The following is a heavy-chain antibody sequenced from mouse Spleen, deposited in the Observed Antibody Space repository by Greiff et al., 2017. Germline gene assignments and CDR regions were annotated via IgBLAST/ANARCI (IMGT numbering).Heavy chain of an antibody. CDR2: ISSGGSYT. CDR1: GFTFSSYA. Sequence: EVKLQESGGGLVKPGGSLKLSCAASGFTFSSYAMSWVRQTPEKRLEWVATISSGGSYTYYPDSVKGRFTISRDNAKNTLYLQMSSLRSEDTAMYYGARGSPFAYWGQGTLVTVSA. CDR3: ARGSPFAY. V-gene: IGHV5-9-1*01. J-gene: IGHJ3*01.